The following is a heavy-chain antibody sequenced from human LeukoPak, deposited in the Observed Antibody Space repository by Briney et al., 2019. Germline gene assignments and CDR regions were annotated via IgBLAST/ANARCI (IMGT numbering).Heavy chain of an antibody. CDR3: ARGIISNDAFDI. CDR1: GFTFSSYD. D-gene: IGHD4-11*01. V-gene: IGHV3-13*01. Sequence: GGSLRLSCAASGFTFSSYDMHWVRQATGKGLEWVSAIGTAGDTYYPGSVKGRFTISRENAKNSLYLQMNSLSAGDTAVYYCARGIISNDAFDIWGQGTMVTVSS. CDR2: IGTAGDT. J-gene: IGHJ3*02.